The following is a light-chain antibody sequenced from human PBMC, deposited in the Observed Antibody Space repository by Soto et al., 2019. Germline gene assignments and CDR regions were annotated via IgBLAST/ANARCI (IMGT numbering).Light chain of an antibody. CDR1: NSNIGNNY. CDR2: DND. V-gene: IGLV1-51*01. CDR3: GTWDSSLTAVYV. J-gene: IGLJ1*01. Sequence: QSVLTQPPSVSAAPGQRVTISCSGSNSNIGNNYVSWFQQLPGTAPKLLIIDNDKRPSGIPDRFSGSKSGTSATLGITGLQTGDEADYYCGTWDSSLTAVYVFGTGTKLTVL.